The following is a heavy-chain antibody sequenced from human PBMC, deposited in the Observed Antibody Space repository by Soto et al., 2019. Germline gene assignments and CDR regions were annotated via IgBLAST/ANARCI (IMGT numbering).Heavy chain of an antibody. J-gene: IGHJ3*02. V-gene: IGHV4-34*01. CDR3: ARNFLPSRANDAFDI. Sequence: SETLSLTCAVYGGSFSGYYWSWIRQPPGKGLEWIGEINHSGSTNYNPSLKSRVTISVDTSKNQFSLKLSSVTAADTAVYYCARNFLPSRANDAFDIWGQGTMVTVSS. CDR2: INHSGST. CDR1: GGSFSGYY.